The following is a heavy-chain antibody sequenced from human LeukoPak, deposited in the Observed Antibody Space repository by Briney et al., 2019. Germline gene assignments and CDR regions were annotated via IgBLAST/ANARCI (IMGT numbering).Heavy chain of an antibody. J-gene: IGHJ4*02. CDR3: AKMAFYYDSTSDY. D-gene: IGHD3-22*01. V-gene: IGHV3-30*02. CDR1: GFTFSSYG. CDR2: IRYDGSNK. Sequence: PGGSLRLSCAASGFTFSSYGMHWVRQAPGKGLEWVAFIRYDGSNKYYADSVKGRFTISRDNSKNTLYLQMNSLRAEDTAVYYCAKMAFYYDSTSDYWGQGTLVTVSS.